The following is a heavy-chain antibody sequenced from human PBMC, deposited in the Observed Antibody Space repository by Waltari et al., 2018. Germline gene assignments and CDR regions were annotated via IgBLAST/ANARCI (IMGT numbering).Heavy chain of an antibody. CDR1: GYTFTSYG. D-gene: IGHD1-26*01. CDR2: ISAYNGNT. Sequence: QVQLVQSGAEVKKPGASVKVSCKASGYTFTSYGISWVRQAPGQGLEWMGWISAYNGNTNYAQKLQGRGTMTTDTSTSTAYMRMRSLRTEDTAVYYCARERLVGARGDLDYWGQGTLVTVSS. V-gene: IGHV1-18*04. J-gene: IGHJ4*02. CDR3: ARERLVGARGDLDY.